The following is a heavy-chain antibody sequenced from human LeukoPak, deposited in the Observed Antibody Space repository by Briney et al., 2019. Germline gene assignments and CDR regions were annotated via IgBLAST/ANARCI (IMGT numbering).Heavy chain of an antibody. CDR3: ARGGSYLSAFDI. Sequence: PGGSLRLSCAASGFTFDGYGMSWVRQAPGKGLEWVSGISGSGGSTYYADSVKGRFTISRDNSKNTLYLQMNSLRAEDTAVYYCARGGSYLSAFDIWGQGTMVTVSS. J-gene: IGHJ3*02. CDR2: ISGSGGST. CDR1: GFTFDGYG. V-gene: IGHV3-23*01. D-gene: IGHD1-26*01.